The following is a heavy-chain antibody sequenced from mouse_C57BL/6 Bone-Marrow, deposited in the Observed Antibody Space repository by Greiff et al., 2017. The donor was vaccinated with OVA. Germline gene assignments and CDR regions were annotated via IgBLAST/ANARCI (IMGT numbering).Heavy chain of an antibody. D-gene: IGHD1-1*01. CDR1: GFTFSDYY. J-gene: IGHJ2*01. Sequence: EVKLMESEGGLVQPGRSMKLSCTASGFTFSDYYMAWVRQVPEKGLEWVANINYDGSSTYYLDSLKSRFIISRDNAKNILYLQMSSLKSEDTATYYCARDVITTVVATRDYWGQGTTLTVSS. V-gene: IGHV5-16*01. CDR3: ARDVITTVVATRDY. CDR2: INYDGSST.